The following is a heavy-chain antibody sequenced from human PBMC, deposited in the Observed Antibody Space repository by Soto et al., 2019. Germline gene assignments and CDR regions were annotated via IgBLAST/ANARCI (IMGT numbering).Heavy chain of an antibody. CDR2: ISGSGGST. J-gene: IGHJ4*02. Sequence: GGSLRLSCAASGFTFSSYAMSWVRQAPGKGLEWVSAISGSGGSTYYADSVKGRFTISRDNSKNTLYLQMNSLRAEDTAVYYCAKNVAGSNQQLPLGGDYWGQGTLVTVSS. CDR3: AKNVAGSNQQLPLGGDY. D-gene: IGHD6-13*01. V-gene: IGHV3-23*01. CDR1: GFTFSSYA.